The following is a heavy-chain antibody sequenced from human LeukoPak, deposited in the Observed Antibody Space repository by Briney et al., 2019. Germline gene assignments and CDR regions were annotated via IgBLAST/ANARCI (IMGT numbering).Heavy chain of an antibody. J-gene: IGHJ5*02. CDR3: ARFTLEYSSGWYHWFDP. V-gene: IGHV1-46*01. CDR1: GYTFTSYY. Sequence: ASVKVSCKASGYTFTSYYMHWVRQAPGQGLEWMGLINPTGGSTGYAQKFQGRVTMTRDMSTSTDYMELSSLRSEDTAVYYCARFTLEYSSGWYHWFDPWGQGTLVTVSS. CDR2: INPTGGST. D-gene: IGHD6-19*01.